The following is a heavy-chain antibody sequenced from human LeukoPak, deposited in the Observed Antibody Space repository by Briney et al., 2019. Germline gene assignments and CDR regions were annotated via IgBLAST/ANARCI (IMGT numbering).Heavy chain of an antibody. V-gene: IGHV4-39*07. CDR2: IYYSGST. CDR3: ARQIAAAGTLGFYYCYYMDV. D-gene: IGHD6-13*01. CDR1: GGSISSSSYY. J-gene: IGHJ6*03. Sequence: SETLSLTCTVSGGSISSSSYYWGWIRQPPGKGLEWIGSIYYSGSTYYNPSLKSRVTISVDTSKNQFSLKLSSVTAADTAVYYCARQIAAAGTLGFYYCYYMDVWGKGTTVTVSS.